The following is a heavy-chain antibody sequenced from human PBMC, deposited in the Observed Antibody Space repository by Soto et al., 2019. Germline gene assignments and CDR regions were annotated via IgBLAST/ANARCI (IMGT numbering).Heavy chain of an antibody. J-gene: IGHJ5*02. CDR3: AGGGRVPAAPYNWFDP. Sequence: ASVKVSCKASGYTFTSYAMHWVRQAPGQRLEWMGWINAGNGNTKYSQKFQGRVTITRDTSASTAYMELSSLRSEDTAVYYCAGGGRVPAAPYNWFDPWGQGTLVTVSS. CDR1: GYTFTSYA. V-gene: IGHV1-3*01. CDR2: INAGNGNT. D-gene: IGHD2-2*01.